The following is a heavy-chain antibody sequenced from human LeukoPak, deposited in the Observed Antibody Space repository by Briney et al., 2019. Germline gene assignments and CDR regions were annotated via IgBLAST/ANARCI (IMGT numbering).Heavy chain of an antibody. D-gene: IGHD1-1*01. CDR3: AHEIHERGVSDPPFDY. J-gene: IGHJ4*02. Sequence: SGPTLVKPTQTLTLTCTFSGFSLSTSGVGVGWIRQPPGKALEWLALIYWGDDKRYSPSLKSRLTSTKDTSKNQVVLTMTNMDPVDTATYYCAHEIHERGVSDPPFDYWGQGTLVTVSS. CDR1: GFSLSTSGVG. CDR2: IYWGDDK. V-gene: IGHV2-5*02.